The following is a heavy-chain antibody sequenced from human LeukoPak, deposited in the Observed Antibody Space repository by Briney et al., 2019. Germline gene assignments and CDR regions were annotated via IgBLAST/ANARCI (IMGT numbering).Heavy chain of an antibody. Sequence: GGSLRLSCAASGFTVSSNYMSWVRQAPGKGLEWVSVIYSGGSTYYADSVKGRFTISRDNSKNTLYLQMNSLRAEDTAVHYCAKGYGGKFAPLDYWGQGTLVTVSS. CDR2: IYSGGST. D-gene: IGHD1-14*01. J-gene: IGHJ4*02. CDR3: AKGYGGKFAPLDY. CDR1: GFTVSSNY. V-gene: IGHV3-53*01.